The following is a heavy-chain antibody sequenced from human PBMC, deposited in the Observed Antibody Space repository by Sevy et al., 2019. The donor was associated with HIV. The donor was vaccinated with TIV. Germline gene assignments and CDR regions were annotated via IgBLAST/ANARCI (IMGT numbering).Heavy chain of an antibody. CDR2: LICGGRRT. J-gene: IGHJ6*02. CDR1: GFPFSSYA. V-gene: IGHV3-23*01. Sequence: GGSLRLSCSASGFPFSSYAMSWVRQAPGRGLEWVSTLICGGRRTYYADSVTGRFIISRDNSRNTLYLQMNRLRAEDTAIYYCAKRRVQSGLSGGGANYGLDVCGRGTTVTVFS. CDR3: AKRRVQSGLSGGGANYGLDV. D-gene: IGHD2-8*02.